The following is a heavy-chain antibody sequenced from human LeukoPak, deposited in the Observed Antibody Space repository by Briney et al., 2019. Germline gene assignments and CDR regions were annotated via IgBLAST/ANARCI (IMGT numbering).Heavy chain of an antibody. V-gene: IGHV3-30*04. Sequence: GGSLRLSCAASGFTFSSYAMHWVRQAPGKGLEGVAVISYDGSNKYYADSVKGRFTISRDNSKNTLYLQMNSLRAEDTAVYYFAGGGAILPGGGDFDSWGQGTLVTVSS. D-gene: IGHD3-9*01. CDR1: GFTFSSYA. CDR2: ISYDGSNK. CDR3: AGGGAILPGGGDFDS. J-gene: IGHJ4*02.